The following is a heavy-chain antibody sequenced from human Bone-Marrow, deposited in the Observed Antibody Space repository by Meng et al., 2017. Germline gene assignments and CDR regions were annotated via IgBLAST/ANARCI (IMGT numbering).Heavy chain of an antibody. Sequence: GESLKISCAASGFTFSSYSMNWVRQAPGEGLEWVSSISSSSSYIYYADSVKGRFTISRDNAKNSLYLQMNSLRAEDTAVYYCARGDPSGSYYYYYYGMDVWGQGTTVTVSS. CDR3: ARGDPSGSYYYYYYGMDV. V-gene: IGHV3-21*01. J-gene: IGHJ6*02. CDR2: ISSSSSYI. CDR1: GFTFSSYS. D-gene: IGHD1-26*01.